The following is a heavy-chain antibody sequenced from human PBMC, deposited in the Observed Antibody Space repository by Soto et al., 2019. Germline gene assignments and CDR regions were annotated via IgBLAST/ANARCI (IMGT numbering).Heavy chain of an antibody. CDR1: GFTFSSYA. J-gene: IGHJ6*03. V-gene: IGHV3-23*01. D-gene: IGHD5-18*01. Sequence: GGSLRLSCAASGFTFSSYAMSWVRQAPGKGLEWVSAISGSGGSTYYADSVKGRFTISRDNSKNTLYLQMNSLRAEDTAVYYCAKDGVDTAMADYYYYYYMDVWGKGTTVTVSS. CDR3: AKDGVDTAMADYYYYYYMDV. CDR2: ISGSGGST.